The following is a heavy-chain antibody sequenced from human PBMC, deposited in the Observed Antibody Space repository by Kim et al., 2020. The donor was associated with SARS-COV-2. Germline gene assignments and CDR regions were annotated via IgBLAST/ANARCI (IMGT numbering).Heavy chain of an antibody. CDR3: AREWSPSYDDSAYYPGHFYYGMDV. Sequence: GGSLRLSCAASGFTFSTYAMTWVRQAPGKGLEWVSHISGGGGSTFYADSVKGRFTISRDNSKNTLYLLMNNLRADDTALYYCAREWSPSYDDSAYYPGHFYYGMDVWGRGTTVTVSS. V-gene: IGHV3-23*01. CDR2: ISGGGGST. D-gene: IGHD3-22*01. CDR1: GFTFSTYA. J-gene: IGHJ6*02.